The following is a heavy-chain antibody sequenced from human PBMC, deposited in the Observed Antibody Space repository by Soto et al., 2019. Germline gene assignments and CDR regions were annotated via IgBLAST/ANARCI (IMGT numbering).Heavy chain of an antibody. CDR3: ARGGGDGSGSFFFLWFDP. CDR1: GGSISSGGYY. J-gene: IGHJ5*02. Sequence: SETLSLTCTVSGGSISSGGYYWSWIRQHPGKGLEWIGYIYYSGSTYYNPSLKSRVTISVDTSKNQFSLKLSSVTAADTAVYYCARGGGDGSGSFFFLWFDPWGQGTLVTVSS. V-gene: IGHV4-31*03. CDR2: IYYSGST. D-gene: IGHD3-10*01.